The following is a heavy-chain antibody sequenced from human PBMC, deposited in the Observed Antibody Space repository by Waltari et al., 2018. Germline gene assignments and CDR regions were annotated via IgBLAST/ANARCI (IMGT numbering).Heavy chain of an antibody. J-gene: IGHJ4*02. CDR2: IIPIVGTA. Sequence: QVQLVQSGAEVKKPGSSVKVSCKASGGTFSSYAISWVRQAPGQGLEWMGGIIPIVGTANYAQKFQGRVTITADESTSTAYMELSSLRAEDTAVYYWASPALIVGATDSPVHWGQGTLVTVSS. CDR3: ASPALIVGATDSPVH. V-gene: IGHV1-69*12. D-gene: IGHD1-26*01. CDR1: GGTFSSYA.